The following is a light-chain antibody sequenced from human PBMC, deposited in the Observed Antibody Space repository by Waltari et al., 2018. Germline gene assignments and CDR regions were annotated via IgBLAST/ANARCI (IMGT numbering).Light chain of an antibody. CDR3: QKYNSAPLT. J-gene: IGKJ4*01. CDR2: DAS. Sequence: DILMTQSPPSLSPSVGDRVIITFRASRGISDSLAWYQHKPGKVPELLIYDASTLQSGVPSRFSGSGSGTEFTLTISSLQPEDVATYYCQKYNSAPLTFGGGTKVQIK. V-gene: IGKV1-27*01. CDR1: RGISDS.